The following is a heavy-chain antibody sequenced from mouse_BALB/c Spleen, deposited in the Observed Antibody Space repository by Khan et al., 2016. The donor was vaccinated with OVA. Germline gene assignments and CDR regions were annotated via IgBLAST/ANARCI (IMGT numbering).Heavy chain of an antibody. J-gene: IGHJ4*01. CDR1: AFSLSRYN. V-gene: IGHV2-6-4*01. CDR2: IWGGGGT. Sequence: QVQLKESGPGLVAPSQSLSITCTVSAFSLSRYNIHWVRQPPGKGLEWLGMIWGGGGTDYNSTLKSRLNISKDNSKSQVFLKMNSLQTDDTAMYYCTRAHYRYDGYYAMDYWGQGTSVTVSS. CDR3: TRAHYRYDGYYAMDY. D-gene: IGHD2-14*01.